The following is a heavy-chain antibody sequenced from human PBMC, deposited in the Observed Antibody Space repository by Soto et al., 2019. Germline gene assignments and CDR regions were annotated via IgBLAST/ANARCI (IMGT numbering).Heavy chain of an antibody. D-gene: IGHD2-21*02. Sequence: GGSLRLSCEVSGFTFSMYSMSWVRQSPGKGLEWVAKIPQDGVDGHYADSVKGRFIISRDNDKNSLHLQLNNLRAEDTAVYYCARDHLILPAHDFFYGSDVWGRGATVTVSS. CDR2: IPQDGVDG. CDR1: GFTFSMYS. CDR3: ARDHLILPAHDFFYGSDV. V-gene: IGHV3-7*03. J-gene: IGHJ6*02.